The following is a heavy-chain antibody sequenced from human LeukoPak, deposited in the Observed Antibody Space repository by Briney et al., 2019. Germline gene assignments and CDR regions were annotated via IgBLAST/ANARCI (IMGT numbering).Heavy chain of an antibody. J-gene: IGHJ4*02. Sequence: PGGSLRLSCAASGFIFTNAWMTWVRQAPGKGLEWVSAISGGGGNTYYTDSVKGRFTISRDNSKDTLYLLLNSLRAEDTAVYYCAKDLDSSDYYFHAYFDHWGQGTLVTVSS. D-gene: IGHD3-22*01. CDR2: ISGGGGNT. V-gene: IGHV3-23*01. CDR1: GFIFTNAW. CDR3: AKDLDSSDYYFHAYFDH.